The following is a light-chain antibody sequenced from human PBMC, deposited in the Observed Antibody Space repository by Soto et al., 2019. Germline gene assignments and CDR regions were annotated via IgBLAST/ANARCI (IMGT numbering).Light chain of an antibody. CDR1: SSNIGAGYD. J-gene: IGLJ2*01. Sequence: QSVLTQPPSVSGAPGQRVTISCTRSSSNIGAGYDVHWYQQLPGTAPKLLIYGNSNRPSGVPDRFSGSKSGTSASLAITGLQAEDEADYYCQSYDSSLRVVFGGGTKLTVL. CDR2: GNS. CDR3: QSYDSSLRVV. V-gene: IGLV1-40*01.